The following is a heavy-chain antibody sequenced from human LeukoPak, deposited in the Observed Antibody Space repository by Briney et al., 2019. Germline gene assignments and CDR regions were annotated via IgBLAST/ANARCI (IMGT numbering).Heavy chain of an antibody. CDR2: INHSGST. J-gene: IGHJ6*02. D-gene: IGHD3-3*01. Sequence: SETLSLTCAVYGGSFSGYYWSWIRQPPGKGLEWIGEINHSGSTNYNPSLKSRVTISVDTSKNQFSLKLSSVTAADTAVYYCARSKGVLRFLEWLPLGGMDVWGQGTTVTVSS. V-gene: IGHV4-34*01. CDR1: GGSFSGYY. CDR3: ARSKGVLRFLEWLPLGGMDV.